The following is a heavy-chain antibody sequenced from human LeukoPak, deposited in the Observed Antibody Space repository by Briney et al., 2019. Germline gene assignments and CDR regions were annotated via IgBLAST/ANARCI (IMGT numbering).Heavy chain of an antibody. CDR2: ISNNSSYI. CDR1: GFTFSSYS. D-gene: IGHD6-19*01. Sequence: GGSLRLSCAASGFTFSSYSMNWGRPAPGKGLEWVSSISNNSSYIYYAASVKGRFTISRDNAKKSLYMQMNSLRAEDTAVYYCARVSDYRSSGWSHYYYYMDVWGKGTTVTVSS. V-gene: IGHV3-21*01. CDR3: ARVSDYRSSGWSHYYYYMDV. J-gene: IGHJ6*03.